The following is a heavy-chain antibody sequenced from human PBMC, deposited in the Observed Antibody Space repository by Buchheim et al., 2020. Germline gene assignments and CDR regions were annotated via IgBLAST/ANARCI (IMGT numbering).Heavy chain of an antibody. V-gene: IGHV3-23*01. D-gene: IGHD2-8*01. CDR1: GFTFSSYA. CDR3: AKDQFVLMVYAIGWFDP. Sequence: EVQLLESGGGLVQPGGSLRLSCAASGFTFSSYAMSWVRQAPGKGLEWVSAISGSGGSTYYADSGKGRFTISRDNSKNTLYLQMNSLRAEDTAVYYCAKDQFVLMVYAIGWFDPWGQGTL. J-gene: IGHJ5*02. CDR2: ISGSGGST.